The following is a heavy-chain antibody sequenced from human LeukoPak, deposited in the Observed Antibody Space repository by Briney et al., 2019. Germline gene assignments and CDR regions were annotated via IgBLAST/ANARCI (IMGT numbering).Heavy chain of an antibody. D-gene: IGHD2-15*01. CDR1: GFTVSSSY. CDR3: ARQIGGGWSFDY. Sequence: PGGSLRLSCVASGFTVSSSYMAWVRQAPGKGLEWVSFIYSGGTTYYADSVKGRFTIFSDNSKNTLYLQMNSLRGEDTAVYYCARQIGGGWSFDYWGQGTLVTVSS. V-gene: IGHV3-66*04. J-gene: IGHJ4*02. CDR2: IYSGGTT.